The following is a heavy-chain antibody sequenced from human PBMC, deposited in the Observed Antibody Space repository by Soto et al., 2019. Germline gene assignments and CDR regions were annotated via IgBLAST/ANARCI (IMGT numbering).Heavy chain of an antibody. V-gene: IGHV3-30*03. J-gene: IGHJ4*01. Sequence: QVQLVESGGGVVQPGRSLRLSCAASGFTFSSYGMHWVRQAPGQGLEWVAVISYDGSNKYYADSVKGRFTISRVNSKNTLYLQMNSLRAEETAVYYCASEGSVVVVAATGGDYWGHGTLVTVSS. D-gene: IGHD2-15*01. CDR3: ASEGSVVVVAATGGDY. CDR1: GFTFSSYG. CDR2: ISYDGSNK.